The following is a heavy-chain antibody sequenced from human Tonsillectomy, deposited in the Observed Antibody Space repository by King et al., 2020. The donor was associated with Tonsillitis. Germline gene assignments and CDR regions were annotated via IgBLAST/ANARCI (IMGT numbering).Heavy chain of an antibody. V-gene: IGHV3-7*01. CDR1: GFTFDAFW. J-gene: IGHJ5*02. D-gene: IGHD2/OR15-2a*01. CDR3: AKVFSTTTGGSGS. CDR2: IKEDGSET. Sequence: VQLVESGGGLVQPGGSLRLSCAASGFTFDAFWMNWVRQAPGKGLEWVANIKEDGSETHYVDSVKGRFTISRDNAKKSLYPQMTSLRGEHTAVYYCAKVFSTTTGGSGSWGQGTLVTVSS.